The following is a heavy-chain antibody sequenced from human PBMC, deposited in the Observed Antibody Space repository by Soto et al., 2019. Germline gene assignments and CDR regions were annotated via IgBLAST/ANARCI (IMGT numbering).Heavy chain of an antibody. CDR3: VRLIGNSWLDF. D-gene: IGHD1-26*01. V-gene: IGHV6-1*01. J-gene: IGHJ5*01. CDR1: GDSVSSSSVT. CDR2: TDYRSKWYN. Sequence: QVQLQQSEPGLVKPSQTLSLTCAISGDSVSSSSVTWNWIRQSPSRGLEWLGRTDYRSKWYNDYAESVKSRITINPDTSKNQFSLHVNSVTPEDTAVYYCVRLIGNSWLDFWGQGTLVTVSS.